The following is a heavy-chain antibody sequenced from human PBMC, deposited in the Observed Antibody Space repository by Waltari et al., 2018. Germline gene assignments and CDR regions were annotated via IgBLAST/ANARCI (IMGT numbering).Heavy chain of an antibody. Sequence: EVQLVESGGGLAQPGGSLRRSCAACGLSFGNYGMTGVRQASGKGPEWVANIKQDGSEKYYMDSVKGRFTISRDNAKNSLYLQMNNLRVEDTAVYYCTRGGRDSSWYWRDWGQGTLVTVSS. CDR1: GLSFGNYG. D-gene: IGHD6-13*01. CDR2: IKQDGSEK. J-gene: IGHJ4*02. V-gene: IGHV3-7*01. CDR3: TRGGRDSSWYWRD.